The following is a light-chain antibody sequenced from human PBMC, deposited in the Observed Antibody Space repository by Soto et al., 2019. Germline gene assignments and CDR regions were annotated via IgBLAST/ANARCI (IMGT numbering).Light chain of an antibody. J-gene: IGKJ1*01. CDR2: KAS. CDR1: QSVDTC. Sequence: DIQMTQSPSTLSASVGDRVTITCRASQSVDTCLAWYQQKPGKAPHLLIYKASSLETGVPSRFSGSGSVTEFTLPISSRQPDDFPTYYCQQFYRYPWTFGQGTKVEI. CDR3: QQFYRYPWT. V-gene: IGKV1-5*03.